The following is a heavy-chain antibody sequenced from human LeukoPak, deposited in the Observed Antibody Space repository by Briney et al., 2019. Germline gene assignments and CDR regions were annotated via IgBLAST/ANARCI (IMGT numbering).Heavy chain of an antibody. CDR1: GYTFTSYY. J-gene: IGHJ5*02. D-gene: IGHD1-26*01. V-gene: IGHV1-46*01. CDR2: NNPSGGST. Sequence: ASVKVSCKASGYTFTSYYMHWVRQAPGQGLEWMGINNPSGGSTSYAQKFQGRVTMTRDMSTSTVYMELSSRRSEATAVYYCARDLMGAYNWFDPWGQGTLVTVSS. CDR3: ARDLMGAYNWFDP.